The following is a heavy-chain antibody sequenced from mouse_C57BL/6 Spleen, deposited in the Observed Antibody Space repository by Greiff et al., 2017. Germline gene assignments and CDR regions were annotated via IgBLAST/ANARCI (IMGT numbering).Heavy chain of an antibody. CDR3: TTDGYYVGY. CDR2: IDPENGDT. D-gene: IGHD2-3*01. V-gene: IGHV14-4*01. Sequence: EVQLQQSGAELVRPGASVKLSCTASGFNIKDDYMHWVKQRPEQGLEWIGWIDPENGDTEYASKIQGKATITADTSSNTAYLPLSSLTSEDTAVYYCTTDGYYVGYWGQGTTLTVSS. CDR1: GFNIKDDY. J-gene: IGHJ2*01.